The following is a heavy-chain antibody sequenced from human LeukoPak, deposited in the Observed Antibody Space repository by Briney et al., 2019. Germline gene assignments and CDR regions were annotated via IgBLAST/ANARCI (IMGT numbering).Heavy chain of an antibody. V-gene: IGHV3-21*01. Sequence: GGSLRPSCAASGFTFSRSSMSWVRQAPGKGLEWVSSISTTSYIYYADSVKGRFTISRDNTKNSLYLQMNSLRAEDTAVYYCARVSSSGVYFFDYWGQGALITVSS. CDR1: GFTFSRSS. J-gene: IGHJ4*02. CDR2: ISTTSYI. CDR3: ARVSSSGVYFFDY. D-gene: IGHD6-6*01.